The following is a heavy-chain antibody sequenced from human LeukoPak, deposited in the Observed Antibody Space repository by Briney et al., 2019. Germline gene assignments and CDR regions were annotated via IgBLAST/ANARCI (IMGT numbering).Heavy chain of an antibody. CDR3: ARGQIHNWFDP. Sequence: SSETLSLTCTVSGYSISSGYYWGWIRQPPGKGLEWIGSIYHSGSTYYNPSLKSRVTISVDTSKNQFSLKLSSVTAADTAVYYCARGQIHNWFDPWGQGTLVTVSS. CDR2: IYHSGST. J-gene: IGHJ5*02. V-gene: IGHV4-38-2*02. CDR1: GYSISSGYY.